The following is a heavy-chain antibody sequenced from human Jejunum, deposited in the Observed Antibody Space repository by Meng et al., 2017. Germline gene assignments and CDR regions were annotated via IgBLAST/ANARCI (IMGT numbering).Heavy chain of an antibody. CDR3: ARQPPRNYYRRHFDF. CDR1: GFTFSSYE. D-gene: IGHD1-26*01. Sequence: GESLKISCAASGFTFSSYEMNWVRQAPGKGLEWVAYTSTTGNTIYYADSVKGRFTISRDNAKNSLLLQMNSLRAEDTAVYYCARQPPRNYYRRHFDFCGQGTLVTVSS. CDR2: TSTTGNTI. V-gene: IGHV3-48*03. J-gene: IGHJ4*02.